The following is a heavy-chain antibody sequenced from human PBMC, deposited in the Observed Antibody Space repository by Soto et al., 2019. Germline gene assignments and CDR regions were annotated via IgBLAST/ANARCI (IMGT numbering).Heavy chain of an antibody. D-gene: IGHD3-10*01. Sequence: SVKVSCKASGPTLDTFINYGITWVRQAPGQGLEWMGRIIPILGIANYAQKFQGRVTITADKSTSTAYMELSSLRSEDTAVYYCARRDRYYGSGSHIPDGMDVWGQGTTVTVSS. CDR3: ARRDRYYGSGSHIPDGMDV. J-gene: IGHJ6*02. V-gene: IGHV1-69*04. CDR2: IIPILGIA. CDR1: GPTLDTFINYG.